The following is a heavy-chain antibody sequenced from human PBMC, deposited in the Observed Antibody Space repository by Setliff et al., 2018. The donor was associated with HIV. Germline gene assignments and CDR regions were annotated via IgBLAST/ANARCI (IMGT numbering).Heavy chain of an antibody. Sequence: LSLTCGVSGDSVSGYYWIWIRQSPGKGLEWIGYMYSSGNSNYNPSLKSRVTMSVDTSNNQVSLYLSSVTAADTAVYYCARAVGASYATPYLDYWGRGTLVTVS. J-gene: IGHJ4*02. D-gene: IGHD1-26*01. CDR2: MYSSGNS. CDR3: ARAVGASYATPYLDY. CDR1: GDSVSGYY. V-gene: IGHV4-59*02.